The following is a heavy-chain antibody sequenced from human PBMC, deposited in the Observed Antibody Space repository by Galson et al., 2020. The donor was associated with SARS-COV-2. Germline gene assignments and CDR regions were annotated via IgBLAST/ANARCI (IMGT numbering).Heavy chain of an antibody. CDR2: ISTSSSYT. CDR1: GFPFSTYS. Sequence: GESLKISCAASGFPFSTYSMNWVRLAPGKGLEWVSSISTSSSYTYYVDSVKGRFSISRDNPRNSLCLQMNSLRAEDTAVYYCARDEGIRGYNYGRLYYGMDVWGQGTTVTVSS. CDR3: ARDEGIRGYNYGRLYYGMDV. V-gene: IGHV3-21*01. J-gene: IGHJ6*02. D-gene: IGHD5-18*01.